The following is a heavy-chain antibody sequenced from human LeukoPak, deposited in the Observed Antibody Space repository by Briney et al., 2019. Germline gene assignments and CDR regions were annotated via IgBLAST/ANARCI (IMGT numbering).Heavy chain of an antibody. CDR2: VYYIGRT. Sequence: SETLSLTCTVSGGSISSSRYYWGWIRQPPGKGLEWIGTVYYIGRTSYNPSLKRRVTMSVDTSNNQFSLKLSSLTAADTALYYCARLRGDYDSYFDYWGQGTLVTVSS. CDR3: ARLRGDYDSYFDY. V-gene: IGHV4-39*01. J-gene: IGHJ4*02. D-gene: IGHD4-17*01. CDR1: GGSISSSRYY.